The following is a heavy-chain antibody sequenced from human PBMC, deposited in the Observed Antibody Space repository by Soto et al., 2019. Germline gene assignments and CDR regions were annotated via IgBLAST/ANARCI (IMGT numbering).Heavy chain of an antibody. CDR3: ARERVITFGGRGFYDY. J-gene: IGHJ4*02. CDR1: GYSISSGYY. CDR2: IYHSGST. D-gene: IGHD3-16*01. Sequence: YETRSRTCAVSGYSISSGYYWGLIRQPPGKGLEWLGSIYHSGSTYYNPSLKSRVTISVDTSKNQFSLKLSSVTAADTAVYYCARERVITFGGRGFYDYWGQGTLVTVSS. V-gene: IGHV4-38-2*02.